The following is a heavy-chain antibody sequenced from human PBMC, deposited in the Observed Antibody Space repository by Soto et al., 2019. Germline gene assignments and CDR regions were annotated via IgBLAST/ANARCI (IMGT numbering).Heavy chain of an antibody. Sequence: QVQLVESGGGVVQPGRSLRLSCAASGFTFSSYGMHWVRQAPVKGLEWVAVISYDGSNTYYADSVKGRFTISRDNSKNTRYLQMNSLRAEDTAVYYCAKDRSYSGSYFDYWGQGTLVTVSS. J-gene: IGHJ4*02. CDR3: AKDRSYSGSYFDY. CDR1: GFTFSSYG. D-gene: IGHD1-26*01. CDR2: ISYDGSNT. V-gene: IGHV3-30*18.